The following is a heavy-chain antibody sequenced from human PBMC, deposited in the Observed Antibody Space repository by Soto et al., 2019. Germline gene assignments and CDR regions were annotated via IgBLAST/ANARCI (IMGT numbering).Heavy chain of an antibody. CDR3: ARAYYGDYPYFDY. Sequence: PSETPVLTCAVSGGSISSGGYYWSWLRQPPGKGLEWIGYIYNIGSTNYNPSLKSRVTISIDTSKSLFSLKLSSLTSADTAVYFCARAYYGDYPYFDYWGQGALVTVSS. J-gene: IGHJ4*02. D-gene: IGHD4-17*01. V-gene: IGHV4-61*08. CDR1: GGSISSGGYY. CDR2: IYNIGST.